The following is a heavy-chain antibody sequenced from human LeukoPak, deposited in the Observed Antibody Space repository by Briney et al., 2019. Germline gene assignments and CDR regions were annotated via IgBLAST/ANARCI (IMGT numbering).Heavy chain of an antibody. CDR3: ARAGPHYYGSGSYYFDY. CDR1: GGSISSSSYY. V-gene: IGHV4-39*01. CDR2: IYYSGST. J-gene: IGHJ4*02. Sequence: SETLSLTCTVSGGSISSSSYYWGWIRQPPGKGLEWIGSIYYSGSTYYNPSLKSRVTISVDTSKNQFSLKLSSVTAADTAVYYCARAGPHYYGSGSYYFDYWGQGTLVTVSS. D-gene: IGHD3-10*01.